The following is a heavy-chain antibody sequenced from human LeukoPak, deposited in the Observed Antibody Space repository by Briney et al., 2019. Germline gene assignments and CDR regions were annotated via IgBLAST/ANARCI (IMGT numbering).Heavy chain of an antibody. Sequence: PGDSLRLSCAASGFSVSDKYMGWVRQAPGKGLEWVSVIYTAGDTFYPDSVRGRFCISRDTSRNMVNLQMISLRAEDAALYYCTGGQMFTSGGFDDWGQGTLVTVSS. CDR3: TGGQMFTSGGFDD. D-gene: IGHD6-19*01. CDR1: GFSVSDKY. J-gene: IGHJ4*02. V-gene: IGHV3-53*01. CDR2: IYTAGDT.